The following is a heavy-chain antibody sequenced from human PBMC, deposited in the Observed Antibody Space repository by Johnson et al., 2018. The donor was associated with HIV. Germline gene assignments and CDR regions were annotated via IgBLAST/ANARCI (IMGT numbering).Heavy chain of an antibody. CDR3: ARDNLSMGAFDI. CDR1: GFTFSNAW. CDR2: IKSKTDGGTT. D-gene: IGHD3-16*01. J-gene: IGHJ3*02. V-gene: IGHV3-15*01. Sequence: VQLVESGGGLVKPGGSLRLSCAASGFTFSNAWMSWVRQAPGKGLEWVGRIKSKTDGGTTDYAAPVKGRFTISRDNAKNSLYLQVNSLRDEDTAVYYCARDNLSMGAFDIWGPGTMVTVSS.